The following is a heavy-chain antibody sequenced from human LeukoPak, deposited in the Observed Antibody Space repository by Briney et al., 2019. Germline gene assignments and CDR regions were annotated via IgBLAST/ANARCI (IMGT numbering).Heavy chain of an antibody. Sequence: GGSLRLSCAASGFTFSSYAMTWVRQAPGKGLEWVSTINAAGGSTYYADSVKGRLPISRDNSKNTLYMQMNSLRANDTAVYSCSKDSGTYYIPFDYWGQETVLSVSS. J-gene: IGHJ4*02. V-gene: IGHV3-23*01. CDR2: INAAGGST. CDR3: SKDSGTYYIPFDY. CDR1: GFTFSSYA. D-gene: IGHD1-26*01.